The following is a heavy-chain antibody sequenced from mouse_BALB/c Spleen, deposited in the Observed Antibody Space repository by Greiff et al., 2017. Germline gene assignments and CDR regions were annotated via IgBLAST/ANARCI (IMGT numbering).Heavy chain of an antibody. V-gene: IGHV5-15*02. CDR2: ISNLAYSI. J-gene: IGHJ2*01. CDR3: ARDYYGSSYYFDY. CDR1: GFTFSDYG. Sequence: EVHLVESGGGLVQPGGSRKLSCAASGFTFSDYGMAWVRQAPGQGPEWVAFISNLAYSIYYADTVTGRFTISRENAKNTLYLEMSSLRSEDTAMYYCARDYYGSSYYFDYWGQGTTLTVSS. D-gene: IGHD1-1*01.